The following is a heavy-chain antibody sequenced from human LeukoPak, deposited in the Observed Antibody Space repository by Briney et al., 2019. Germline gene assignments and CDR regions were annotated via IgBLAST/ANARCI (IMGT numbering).Heavy chain of an antibody. Sequence: SQTLSLTCTVSGGSISSGGYYWSWIRQPPGKGLEWIGYIYHSGSTYYNPSLKSRVTISVDRSKNQFSLKLSSVTAADTAVYYCARLTTVTTFWYFDLWGRGTLVTVSS. V-gene: IGHV4-30-2*01. D-gene: IGHD4-11*01. CDR3: ARLTTVTTFWYFDL. J-gene: IGHJ2*01. CDR1: GGSISSGGYY. CDR2: IYHSGST.